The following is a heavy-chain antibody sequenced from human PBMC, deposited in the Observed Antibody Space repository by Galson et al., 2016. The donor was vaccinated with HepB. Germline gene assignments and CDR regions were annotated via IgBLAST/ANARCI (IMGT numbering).Heavy chain of an antibody. J-gene: IGHJ6*03. Sequence: ETLSLTCTVSGASISATNYYWGWIRQPPGRGLEWIGSIYHTESTTYNPSPESRVTISVDTAKNHLTLSLNSVTAADTAVYYCATGIVVAGKMYYHYMDVWGKGTSVTVSS. V-gene: IGHV4-39*01. CDR2: IYHTEST. D-gene: IGHD6-19*01. CDR3: ATGIVVAGKMYYHYMDV. CDR1: GASISATNYY.